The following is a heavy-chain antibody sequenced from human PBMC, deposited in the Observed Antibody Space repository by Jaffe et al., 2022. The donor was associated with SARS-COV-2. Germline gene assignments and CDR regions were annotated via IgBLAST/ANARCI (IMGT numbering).Heavy chain of an antibody. CDR3: ARDSSSSDPWWFDP. CDR2: IKQDGSEK. CDR1: GFTFSSYW. Sequence: EVQLVESGGGLVQPGGSLRLSCAASGFTFSSYWMSWVRQAPGKGLEWVANIKQDGSEKYYVDSVKGRFTISRDNAKNSLYLQMNSLRAEDTAVYYCARDSSSSDPWWFDPWGQGTLVTVSS. V-gene: IGHV3-7*03. J-gene: IGHJ5*02. D-gene: IGHD6-6*01.